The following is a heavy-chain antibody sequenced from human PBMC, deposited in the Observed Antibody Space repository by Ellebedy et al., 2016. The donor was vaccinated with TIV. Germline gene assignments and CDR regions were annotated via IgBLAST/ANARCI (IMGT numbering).Heavy chain of an antibody. J-gene: IGHJ5*02. Sequence: GESLKISCKGSGYSFTSYWIGWVRQMPGKGLEWMGIIYPGDSDTRYSPSFQGQVTISADKSISTAYLQWSSLKASDTAMYYCARLGSSSWYVGYGHWWFDPWGQGTLVTVSS. CDR3: ARLGSSSWYVGYGHWWFDP. D-gene: IGHD6-13*01. CDR2: IYPGDSDT. CDR1: GYSFTSYW. V-gene: IGHV5-51*01.